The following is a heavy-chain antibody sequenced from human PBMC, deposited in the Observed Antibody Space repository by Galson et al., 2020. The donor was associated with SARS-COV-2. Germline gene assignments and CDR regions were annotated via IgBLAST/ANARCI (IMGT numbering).Heavy chain of an antibody. CDR2: IYYSGST. D-gene: IGHD5-18*01. V-gene: IGHV4-39*02. Sequence: TLSLTCTVSGGSISSSPYYWGWIRQPPGKGLEWIGSIYYSGSTYYNPSLKSRVTISGDTSKKQFSLKLSSVTAADTALYYCAREAAYSSGERHFDYWGRGTLVTVSS. CDR3: AREAAYSSGERHFDY. J-gene: IGHJ4*02. CDR1: GGSISSSPYY.